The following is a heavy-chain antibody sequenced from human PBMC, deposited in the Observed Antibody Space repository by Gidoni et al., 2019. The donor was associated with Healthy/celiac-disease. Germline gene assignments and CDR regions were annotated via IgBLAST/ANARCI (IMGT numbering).Heavy chain of an antibody. Sequence: QVQLVQSRAEVKKPGASVKVSCKASGYTFTGYYMHWVRQAPGQGLEWMGWIKPNSGGTNYAQKFQGRVTMTRDTSISTAYMELSRLRSDDTAVYYCARVPYYDYTLFEAWGQGTLVTVSS. CDR3: ARVPYYDYTLFEA. D-gene: IGHD3-16*01. V-gene: IGHV1-2*02. CDR1: GYTFTGYY. CDR2: IKPNSGGT. J-gene: IGHJ5*02.